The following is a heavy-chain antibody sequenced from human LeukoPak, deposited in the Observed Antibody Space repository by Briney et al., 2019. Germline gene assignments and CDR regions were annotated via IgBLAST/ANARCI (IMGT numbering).Heavy chain of an antibody. Sequence: TSETLSLTCTVSGGSISSYYWSWIRQPPGKGLEWIGYIYYSGSTNYNPSLKSRVTISVDTSKNQFSLKLSSVTAADTAVYYCARDSDFPVGAVDYWGQGTLVTVSS. CDR2: IYYSGST. V-gene: IGHV4-59*01. CDR3: ARDSDFPVGAVDY. J-gene: IGHJ4*02. CDR1: GGSISSYY. D-gene: IGHD1-26*01.